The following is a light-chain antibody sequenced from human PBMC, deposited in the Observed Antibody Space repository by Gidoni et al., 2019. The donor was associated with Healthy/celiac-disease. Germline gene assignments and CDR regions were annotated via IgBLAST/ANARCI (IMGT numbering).Light chain of an antibody. CDR1: QDISNY. J-gene: IGKJ4*01. CDR2: AS. V-gene: IGKV1-33*01. Sequence: DIQMTQSPSSLSASVGDRVTSTYQASQDISNYDASNLETGVPSRFSGSGSGTDFTFTISSLQPEDIATYYCQQYDNLPLTFGGGTKVEIK. CDR3: QQYDNLPLT.